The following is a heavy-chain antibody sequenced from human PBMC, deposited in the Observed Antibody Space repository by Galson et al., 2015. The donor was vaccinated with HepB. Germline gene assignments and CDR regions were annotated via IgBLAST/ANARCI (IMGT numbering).Heavy chain of an antibody. V-gene: IGHV3-30*18. CDR3: AKDRAVKGVVELVTPDY. J-gene: IGHJ4*02. CDR1: GFTFSSYG. CDR2: ISYDGSNK. D-gene: IGHD3-9*01. Sequence: SLRLSCAASGFTFSSYGMHWVRQAPGKGLEWVAVISYDGSNKYYADSVKGRFTISRDNSKNTLYLQMNSLRAEDTAVYYCAKDRAVKGVVELVTPDYWGQGTLVTVSS.